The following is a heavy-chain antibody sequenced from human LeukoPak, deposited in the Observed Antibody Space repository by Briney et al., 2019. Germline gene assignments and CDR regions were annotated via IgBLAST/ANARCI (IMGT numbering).Heavy chain of an antibody. D-gene: IGHD4-17*01. CDR2: ISGSGGST. CDR3: AKDPHGDSYDY. Sequence: PGGSLRLSCAASGFSVGSHYMTWVRQAPGKGLEWVSAISGSGGSTYYADSVKGRFTISRDNSKNTLYLQMNSLRAEDTAVYYCAKDPHGDSYDYWGQGTLVTVSS. V-gene: IGHV3-23*01. CDR1: GFSVGSHY. J-gene: IGHJ4*02.